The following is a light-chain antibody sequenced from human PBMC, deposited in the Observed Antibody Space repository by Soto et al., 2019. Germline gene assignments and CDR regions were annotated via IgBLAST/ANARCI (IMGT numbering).Light chain of an antibody. J-gene: IGKJ2*01. V-gene: IGKV3-20*01. CDR3: QQYGSSHYT. CDR2: GAS. CDR1: QSVSSSY. Sequence: EIVLTQSPGTLFLSPGERATRSCRASQSVSSSYLAWYQQKPGQAPRLLIYGASSRATGIPDRFSGSGSGTDFTLTISRLEPEDFAVYYCQQYGSSHYTFGQGTKLEIK.